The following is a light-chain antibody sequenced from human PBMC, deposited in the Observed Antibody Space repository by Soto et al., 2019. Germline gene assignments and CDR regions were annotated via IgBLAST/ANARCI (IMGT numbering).Light chain of an antibody. CDR1: QSVHSSH. CDR2: GAS. V-gene: IGKV3-20*01. CDR3: QQYGNSPRT. Sequence: EIVLTQSPGTLSLSPGKRATLSCWASQSVHSSHLAWYQQRPGQPPRLLISGASNRATGIPDRFSGSGSGTDFTLTISRLEPEDFAVYYCQQYGNSPRTFGQGTKVDIK. J-gene: IGKJ1*01.